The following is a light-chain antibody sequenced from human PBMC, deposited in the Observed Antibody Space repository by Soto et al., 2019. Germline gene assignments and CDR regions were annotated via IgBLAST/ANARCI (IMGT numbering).Light chain of an antibody. CDR2: DAS. CDR1: QSVNNY. CDR3: QQRGNWPWLT. V-gene: IGKV3-11*01. J-gene: IGKJ4*01. Sequence: EIVLKQSPGTLSLSPGERATLSCRASQSVNNYLAWYQQKPGQAPRLLIYDASNRATGIPPRFSGSGSGTDFTLTISSLEPEDYAVYYCQQRGNWPWLTFGGGTRVEI.